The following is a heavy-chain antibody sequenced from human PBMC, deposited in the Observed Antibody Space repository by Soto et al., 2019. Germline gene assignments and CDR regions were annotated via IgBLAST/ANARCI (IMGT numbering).Heavy chain of an antibody. Sequence: GGSLRLSCAASGFTFSSYAMSWVRQAPGKGLEWVSGISGSGAYTYYADSVEGRFTISRDNSKNTLYLQMNSLRAEDTAVYYCAKFREEDSKNSYYHYGMDVWGQGTTVTVSS. D-gene: IGHD4-4*01. CDR1: GFTFSSYA. J-gene: IGHJ6*02. CDR3: AKFREEDSKNSYYHYGMDV. CDR2: ISGSGAYT. V-gene: IGHV3-23*01.